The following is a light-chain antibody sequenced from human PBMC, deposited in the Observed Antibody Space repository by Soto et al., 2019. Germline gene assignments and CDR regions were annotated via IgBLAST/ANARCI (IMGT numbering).Light chain of an antibody. V-gene: IGLV4-69*01. CDR3: QTWDTGIWV. CDR1: SGHSNYA. Sequence: QLVLTQSPSVSASLGASVKLSCTLSSGHSNYAIAWHQQQPEKGPRYLMKINSDGSHIKGDGIPDRFSGSSSGTERYLTISSLQSEDEADYYCQTWDTGIWVFGGGTKLTVL. CDR2: INSDGSH. J-gene: IGLJ3*02.